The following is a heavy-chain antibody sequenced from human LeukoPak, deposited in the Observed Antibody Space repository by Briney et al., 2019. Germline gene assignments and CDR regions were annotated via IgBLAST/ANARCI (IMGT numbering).Heavy chain of an antibody. CDR1: GFTVSSNY. Sequence: GGSLRLSCAASGFTVSSNYMSWVRRAPGKGLEWVSSISSSSSYIYYADSVKGRFTISRDNAKNSLYLQMNSLRAEDTAVYYCARDDEAVAGTESFDYWGQGTLVTVSS. CDR2: ISSSSSYI. J-gene: IGHJ4*02. V-gene: IGHV3-21*01. CDR3: ARDDEAVAGTESFDY. D-gene: IGHD6-19*01.